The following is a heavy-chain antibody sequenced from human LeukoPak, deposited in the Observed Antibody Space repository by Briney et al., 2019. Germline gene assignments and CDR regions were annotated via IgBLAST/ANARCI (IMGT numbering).Heavy chain of an antibody. CDR2: INHSGST. V-gene: IGHV4-34*01. J-gene: IGHJ4*02. CDR3: AHSSGWLEGIDY. Sequence: PSETLSLTCAVYGGSFGGYYWSWIRQSPGKGLEWIGEINHSGSTNYNPSLKSRVTISVDTSKNQFSLKLSSVTAADTAVYYCAHSSGWLEGIDYWGQGTLVTVSS. D-gene: IGHD6-19*01. CDR1: GGSFGGYY.